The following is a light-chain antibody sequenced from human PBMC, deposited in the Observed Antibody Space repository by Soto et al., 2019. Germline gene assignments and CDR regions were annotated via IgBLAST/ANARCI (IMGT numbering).Light chain of an antibody. Sequence: QSVLTQPPSASGTPGQRVIISCSGSSSNIGDNSVYWYQQLPGTAPKLLIYNINQRPSGVPDRFSGSKSGTSASLAISGLRSEDEADYYCATWDDSLSGWVFGGGTQLTVL. V-gene: IGLV1-47*02. CDR1: SSNIGDNS. CDR3: ATWDDSLSGWV. J-gene: IGLJ3*02. CDR2: NIN.